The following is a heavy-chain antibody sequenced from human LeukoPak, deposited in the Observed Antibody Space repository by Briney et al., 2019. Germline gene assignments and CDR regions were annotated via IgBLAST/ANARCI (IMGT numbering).Heavy chain of an antibody. J-gene: IGHJ4*02. Sequence: GGSLRLSCAASGFTFSNAWMSWVRQAPGKGLEWVGRIKSKTDGGATDYPAPVKGRFTISRDDSKNTLYLQMNSLITEDTAVYYCVCDGGPTRSSSRFGYFDYWGQRTLVTVS. V-gene: IGHV3-15*01. CDR2: IKSKTDGGAT. D-gene: IGHD3-10*01. CDR3: VCDGGPTRSSSRFGYFDY. CDR1: GFTFSNAW.